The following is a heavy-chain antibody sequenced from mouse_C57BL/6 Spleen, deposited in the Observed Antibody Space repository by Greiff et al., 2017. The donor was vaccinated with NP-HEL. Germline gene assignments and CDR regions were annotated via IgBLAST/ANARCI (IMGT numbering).Heavy chain of an antibody. CDR1: GFTFSDYG. Sequence: EVKLVESGGGLVKPGGSLKLSCAASGFTFSDYGMHWVRQAPEKGLEWVAYISSGSSTIYYADTVKGRFTISRDNAKNTLFLQMTSLRSEDTAMYYCARGVIYYDYDVGYYFDYWGQGTTLTVSS. CDR3: ARGVIYYDYDVGYYFDY. J-gene: IGHJ2*01. D-gene: IGHD2-4*01. CDR2: ISSGSSTI. V-gene: IGHV5-17*01.